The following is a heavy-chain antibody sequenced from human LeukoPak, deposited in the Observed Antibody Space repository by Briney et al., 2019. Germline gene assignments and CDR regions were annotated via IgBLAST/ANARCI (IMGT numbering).Heavy chain of an antibody. V-gene: IGHV3-30*18. CDR2: ISYDESNK. J-gene: IGHJ4*02. Sequence: GGSLRLSCAASGFTFSSYGMHWVRQDPGKGLEWVAVISYDESNKYFADSVKGRFTISRDNPKNTLYLQMNSLRTEDTAVYYCAKSTTVTTQQRGYFDYWGQGTLVTVSS. CDR3: AKSTTVTTQQRGYFDY. CDR1: GFTFSSYG. D-gene: IGHD4-11*01.